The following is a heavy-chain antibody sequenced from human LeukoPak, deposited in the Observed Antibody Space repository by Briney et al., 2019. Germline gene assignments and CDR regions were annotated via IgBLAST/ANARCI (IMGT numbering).Heavy chain of an antibody. V-gene: IGHV1-2*02. CDR1: GYTFTGYY. Sequence: ASVKVSCKASGYTFTGYYMHWVRQAPGQGLEWMGWINPNSGGTNYAQKFQGRFTMTRDTSISTAYMELSRLRSDDTAVYYCAVGDCSSTSCLNFDYWGQGTLVTVSS. D-gene: IGHD2-2*01. CDR3: AVGDCSSTSCLNFDY. CDR2: INPNSGGT. J-gene: IGHJ4*02.